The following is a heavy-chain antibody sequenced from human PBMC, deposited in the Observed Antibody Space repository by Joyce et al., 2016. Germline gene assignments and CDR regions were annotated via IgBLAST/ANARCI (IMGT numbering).Heavy chain of an antibody. J-gene: IGHJ3*01. Sequence: EVQLVESGGDSVQPGRSLRLSCAASGFTFDDYAMHWVRQAPGKGLEWVSSMTWNSDNIAYADSVRGRFTISRDNAKNSLYLQMSSLRTEDTALYYCARIFDSSGYGAFDFWGQGTMSPSLQ. V-gene: IGHV3-9*01. CDR2: MTWNSDNI. CDR1: GFTFDDYA. CDR3: ARIFDSSGYGAFDF. D-gene: IGHD3-22*01.